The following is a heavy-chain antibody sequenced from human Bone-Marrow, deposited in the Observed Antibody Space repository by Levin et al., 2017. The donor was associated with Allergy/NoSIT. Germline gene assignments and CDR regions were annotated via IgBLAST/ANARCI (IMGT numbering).Heavy chain of an antibody. CDR1: GGSFSGSY. J-gene: IGHJ4*02. Sequence: SETLSLTCAVYGGSFSGSYWSWVRQPPGKGLEWIGQISHYGTTNYKSSLMSRVTISVDTSKNQVSLKLTSVTAADTAVYYCSTEGWFGEFPGNYFDSWGQGTLVTVSS. CDR2: ISHYGTT. D-gene: IGHD3-10*01. CDR3: STEGWFGEFPGNYFDS. V-gene: IGHV4-34*01.